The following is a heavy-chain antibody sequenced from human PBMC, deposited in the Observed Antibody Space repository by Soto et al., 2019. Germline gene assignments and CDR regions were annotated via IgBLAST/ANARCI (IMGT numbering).Heavy chain of an antibody. D-gene: IGHD3-3*01. CDR1: GGSISSGGYY. CDR2: IYYSGST. J-gene: IGHJ5*02. V-gene: IGHV4-31*03. Sequence: SETLSLTCTVSGGSISSGGYYWSWIRQHPGKGLEWIGYIYYSGSTYYNPSLKSRVTISVDTSKNQFSLKLSSVTAADTAVYYCARYYDFWSGYYFDWFDPWGQGTLVTVSS. CDR3: ARYYDFWSGYYFDWFDP.